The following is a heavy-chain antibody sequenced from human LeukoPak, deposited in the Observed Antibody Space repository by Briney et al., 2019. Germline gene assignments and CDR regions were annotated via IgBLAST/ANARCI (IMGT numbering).Heavy chain of an antibody. CDR3: ARRQGTTLNFDY. J-gene: IGHJ4*02. V-gene: IGHV1-18*01. D-gene: IGHD1-1*01. CDR1: GYTFSSYG. CDR2: INAYNGNT. Sequence: ASVMASCKASGYTFSSYGFSWVRQAPGQGLEWMGWINAYNGNTNYAQNLQGRVTMTTDTSTSTAYMELRSLRSDDTAVYYCARRQGTTLNFDYWGQGTLVTVSS.